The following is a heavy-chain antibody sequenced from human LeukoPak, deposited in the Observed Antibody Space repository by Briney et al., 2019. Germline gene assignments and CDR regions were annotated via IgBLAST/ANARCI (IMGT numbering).Heavy chain of an antibody. Sequence: PGGSLRLSCETSGFTLKNYWMSWLRRAPGKGLEWVSRSKYDGSAAMYAESVKGRFTISRDNARGTLYLQMNSLRVDDAAVYYCAKWDWFEPCGRGLLITVS. V-gene: IGHV3-74*03. CDR3: AKWDWFEP. D-gene: IGHD2-8*01. J-gene: IGHJ5*02. CDR1: GFTLKNYW. CDR2: SKYDGSAA.